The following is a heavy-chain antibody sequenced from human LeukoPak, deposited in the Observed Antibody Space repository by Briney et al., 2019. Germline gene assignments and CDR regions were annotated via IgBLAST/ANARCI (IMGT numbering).Heavy chain of an antibody. CDR3: ARQGFTVTTVDFDL. V-gene: IGHV4-59*08. CDR1: GGSISSYY. CDR2: IYYSRST. D-gene: IGHD4-17*01. J-gene: IGHJ2*01. Sequence: PSETLSLTCTVSGGSISSYYWSWIRQPPGKGLEWIGYIYYSRSTNYNPSLKSRVTISVDTSKNQFSLKLSSVTAADTAVYYCARQGFTVTTVDFDLWGRGTLVTVSS.